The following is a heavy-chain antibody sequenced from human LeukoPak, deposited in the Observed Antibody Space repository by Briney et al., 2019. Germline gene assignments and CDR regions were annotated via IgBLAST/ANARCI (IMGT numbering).Heavy chain of an antibody. J-gene: IGHJ4*02. CDR1: GDSMSHHY. Sequence: SETLSLTCSVSGDSMSHHYWRWIRQPPGKGLEGSGYIYYSGSNKYNPSLKSRVTISVDKSKNQFSLKLRSVTAADTAVYFCARSGDILTAYYYYFDYWGQGTLVTVSS. D-gene: IGHD3-9*01. V-gene: IGHV4-59*08. CDR2: IYYSGSN. CDR3: ARSGDILTAYYYYFDY.